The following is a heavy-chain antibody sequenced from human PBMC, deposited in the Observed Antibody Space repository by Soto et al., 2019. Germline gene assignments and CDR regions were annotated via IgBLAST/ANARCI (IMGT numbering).Heavy chain of an antibody. Sequence: QVQLVESGGGVVQPGRSLRLSCAASGFTFSSYGMHWVRQAPGKGLEWVAVISYDGSNKYYADSVKGRFTISRDNSKNTLYLQMNSLRAEDTAVYYCAKNWGAGEMATIPCDYWGQGPLVTVSS. CDR2: ISYDGSNK. V-gene: IGHV3-30*18. D-gene: IGHD5-12*01. CDR1: GFTFSSYG. CDR3: AKNWGAGEMATIPCDY. J-gene: IGHJ4*02.